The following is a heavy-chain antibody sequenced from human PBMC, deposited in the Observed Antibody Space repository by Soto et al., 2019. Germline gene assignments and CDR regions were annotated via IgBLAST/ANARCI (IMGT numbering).Heavy chain of an antibody. Sequence: EVQLVESGGGLVKPGGSLRLSCAASGFTFSNAWMSWVRQAPGKGLEWVGRIKSKTDGGTTDYAAPVKGRFTISRGDSKNTLYLQMNSLKTEDTAVYYCTTDPERYCSGGSCYSENYWGQGTLVTVSS. V-gene: IGHV3-15*01. CDR3: TTDPERYCSGGSCYSENY. CDR1: GFTFSNAW. CDR2: IKSKTDGGTT. J-gene: IGHJ4*02. D-gene: IGHD2-15*01.